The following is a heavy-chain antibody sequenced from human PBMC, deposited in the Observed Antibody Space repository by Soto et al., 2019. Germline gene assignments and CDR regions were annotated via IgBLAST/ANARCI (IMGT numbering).Heavy chain of an antibody. Sequence: ASVKVSCKASGYTFASYGINWGRQAPGQGLEWMGWISGYSGNTNYAQKFQGRVIMTTDTSTSTAYMELRSLRSDDTAVYYCARETDVWGQGTTVTVSS. CDR2: ISGYSGNT. CDR1: GYTFASYG. CDR3: ARETDV. J-gene: IGHJ6*02. V-gene: IGHV1-18*04.